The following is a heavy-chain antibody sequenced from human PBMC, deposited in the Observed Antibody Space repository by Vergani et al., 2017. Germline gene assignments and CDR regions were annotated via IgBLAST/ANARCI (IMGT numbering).Heavy chain of an antibody. J-gene: IGHJ6*02. CDR1: GGTFNSYA. CDR3: ARITLFDPNYYYGMDV. D-gene: IGHD1-14*01. V-gene: IGHV1-69*12. Sequence: QVQLVQSGAEVKKPGSSVKVSCKASGGTFNSYAISWVRQAPGQGLEWMGGSIPIFGTANYAQKFQGRVTITADESTSTAYMELSSLRSEDTAVYYCARITLFDPNYYYGMDVWGQGTTVTVAS. CDR2: SIPIFGTA.